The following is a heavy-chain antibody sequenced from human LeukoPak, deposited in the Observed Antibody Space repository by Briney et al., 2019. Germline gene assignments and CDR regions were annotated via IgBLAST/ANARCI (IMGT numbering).Heavy chain of an antibody. Sequence: GASVKVSCKASGGTFSSYAISWVRQAPGQGLEWMGGVIPIFGTANYAQKFQGRVTVTADESTSTAYMELSSLRSEDTAVYYCARNPLAYCGGDCYSPRDAFDIWGQGTMVTVSS. CDR3: ARNPLAYCGGDCYSPRDAFDI. V-gene: IGHV1-69*13. CDR2: VIPIFGTA. CDR1: GGTFSSYA. D-gene: IGHD2-21*02. J-gene: IGHJ3*02.